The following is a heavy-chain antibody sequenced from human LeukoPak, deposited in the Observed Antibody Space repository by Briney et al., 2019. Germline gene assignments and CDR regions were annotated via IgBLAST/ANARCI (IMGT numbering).Heavy chain of an antibody. V-gene: IGHV3-21*01. D-gene: IGHD4-17*01. CDR2: ISSSSSYI. CDR3: ARPTVMNDYDALDAFDI. Sequence: PGGSLRLSCAASGFTFSSYSMNWVRQAPGKGLEWVSSISSSSSYIYYADSMKGRFTISRDNAKNSLYLQMSSLRAEDTAVYYCARPTVMNDYDALDAFDIWGQGTMVTVSS. CDR1: GFTFSSYS. J-gene: IGHJ3*02.